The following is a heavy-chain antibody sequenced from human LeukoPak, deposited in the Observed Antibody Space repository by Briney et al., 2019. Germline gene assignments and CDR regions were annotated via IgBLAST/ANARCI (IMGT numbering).Heavy chain of an antibody. CDR2: IKQDGSEK. CDR3: AREMYYYGSGTPPGAFDI. D-gene: IGHD3-10*01. V-gene: IGHV3-7*01. J-gene: IGHJ3*02. Sequence: PGGSLRLSCAASGFIFSTYWMSWVRQAPGKGLEWVANIKQDGSEKYYVDSVKGRFTISRDNTKNSLYLQMNSLRAEDTAVYYCAREMYYYGSGTPPGAFDIWGQGTMVTVSS. CDR1: GFIFSTYW.